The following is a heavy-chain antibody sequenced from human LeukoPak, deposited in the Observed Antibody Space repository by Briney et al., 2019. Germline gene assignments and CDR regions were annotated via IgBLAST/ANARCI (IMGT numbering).Heavy chain of an antibody. J-gene: IGHJ5*01. CDR2: INSDGSST. CDR1: GFTFSSYW. V-gene: IGHV3-74*01. Sequence: GGSLRLSCAASGFTFSSYWMHWVRQAPGKGLVWVSRINSDGSSTSYADSVKGRFTVSRDNSKNTLDLQMNSLRAEDSAVYYCARGRGPNTSWFDYWGQGTLVTVSS. CDR3: ARGRGPNTSWFDY. D-gene: IGHD2-2*01.